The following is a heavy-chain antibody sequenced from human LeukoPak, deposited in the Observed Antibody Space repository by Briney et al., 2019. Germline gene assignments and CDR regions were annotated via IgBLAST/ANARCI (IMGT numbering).Heavy chain of an antibody. D-gene: IGHD3-10*01. J-gene: IGHJ4*02. CDR2: INHSGST. Sequence: SETLSLTCAVYGGSFSGYYWSWIRQPPGKGLEWMGEINHSGSTNYNPSLKSRVTISVDTSKNQFSLKLSSVTAADTAVYYCARGQLLWFGETRGSFDYWGQGTLVTVSS. CDR3: ARGQLLWFGETRGSFDY. V-gene: IGHV4-34*01. CDR1: GGSFSGYY.